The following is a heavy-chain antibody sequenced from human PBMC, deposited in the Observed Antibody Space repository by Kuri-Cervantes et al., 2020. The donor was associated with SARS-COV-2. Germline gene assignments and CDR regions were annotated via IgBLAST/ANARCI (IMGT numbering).Heavy chain of an antibody. CDR2: ISSSSSYI. CDR1: GFTFSSYS. J-gene: IGHJ2*01. D-gene: IGHD4-23*01. V-gene: IGHV3-21*01. Sequence: GESLKISCAASGFTFSSYSMNWVRQAPGKGLEWVSSISSSSSYIYYADSVKGRFTISRDNAKNSLYLQMNSLRAEDTAVYYRARALGGYWYFDLWGRDTLVTVSS. CDR3: ARALGGYWYFDL.